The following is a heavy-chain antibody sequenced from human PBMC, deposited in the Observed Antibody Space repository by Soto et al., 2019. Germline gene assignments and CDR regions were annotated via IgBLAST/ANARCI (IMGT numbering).Heavy chain of an antibody. CDR3: ARAVKVEDRSSSCYRDV. D-gene: IGHD2-15*01. Sequence: QVQLVQSGAEVKKPGASVKVSCKASGYTFTSYYMHWVRQAPGQGLEWMGIINPSGGSTSYAQKCQGRAAMTRDTSTSTVYMELSSLRSEDTTVYYCARAVKVEDRSSSCYRDVWGKGTTVTVSS. J-gene: IGHJ6*04. V-gene: IGHV1-46*03. CDR1: GYTFTSYY. CDR2: INPSGGST.